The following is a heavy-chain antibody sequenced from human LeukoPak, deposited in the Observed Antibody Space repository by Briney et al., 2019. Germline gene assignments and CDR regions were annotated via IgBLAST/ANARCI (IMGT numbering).Heavy chain of an antibody. J-gene: IGHJ4*02. Sequence: ASVKVSCKASGYTFTSYYMHWVRQAPGQGLEWMGIINPSGGSTSYAQKFQGRVTMTRDTSTSTAYMGLSSLRSEDTAVYYCARDQAARPLIYWGQGTLVTVSS. CDR3: ARDQAARPLIY. D-gene: IGHD6-6*01. CDR2: INPSGGST. CDR1: GYTFTSYY. V-gene: IGHV1-46*01.